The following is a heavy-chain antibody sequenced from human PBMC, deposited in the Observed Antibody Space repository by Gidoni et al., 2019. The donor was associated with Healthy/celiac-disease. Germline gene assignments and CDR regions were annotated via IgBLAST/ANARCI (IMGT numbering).Heavy chain of an antibody. J-gene: IGHJ6*02. CDR2: INPDSGGT. CDR1: GYTSTGYY. V-gene: IGHV1-2*02. D-gene: IGHD3-22*01. CDR3: ARERLLRYYYGMDV. Sequence: QVQLVQSGAEVKKPRASVTVSCKASGYTSTGYYMHWVRQAPGQGLEWMGWINPDSGGTNYAQKFRGRVTMTRDTSIGTAYMELSRLRSDDTAVYYCARERLLRYYYGMDVWGQGTTVTVSS.